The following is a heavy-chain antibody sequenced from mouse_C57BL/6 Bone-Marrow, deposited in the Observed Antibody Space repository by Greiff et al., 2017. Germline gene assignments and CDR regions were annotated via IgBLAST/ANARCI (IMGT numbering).Heavy chain of an antibody. J-gene: IGHJ1*03. CDR2: IDPEDGEP. V-gene: IGHV14-2*01. Sequence: EVQLQQSGAELVKPGASVKLSCTASGFNIKDYYMHWVKQRTEQGLEWIGRIDPEDGEPKYAPKFQGKATITADTSSNTAYLQRSSLTSEDTAVYYCARDDGSSYPYWYFDVWGTGTTGTVSS. CDR1: GFNIKDYY. D-gene: IGHD1-1*01. CDR3: ARDDGSSYPYWYFDV.